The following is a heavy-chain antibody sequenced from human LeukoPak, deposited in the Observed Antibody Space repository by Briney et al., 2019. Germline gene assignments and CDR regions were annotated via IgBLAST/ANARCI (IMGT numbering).Heavy chain of an antibody. CDR3: AKKDSGGPYNWFDP. D-gene: IGHD2-15*01. CDR1: GFTFSNYA. CDR2: ISGDAVTS. V-gene: IGHV3-23*01. Sequence: PGGSLGLSCAASGFTFSNYAMTWVRQAPGKGLEWVSTISGDAVTSWYADSVKGRFTVSRDNSKNIVFLQMNNLRAEDTAVYYCAKKDSGGPYNWFDPWGQGTLVTVSS. J-gene: IGHJ5*02.